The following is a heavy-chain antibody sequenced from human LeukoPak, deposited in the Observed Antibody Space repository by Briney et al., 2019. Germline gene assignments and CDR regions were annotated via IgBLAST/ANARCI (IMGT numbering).Heavy chain of an antibody. V-gene: IGHV3-33*01. D-gene: IGHD6-13*01. CDR2: IRFDGSHV. CDR3: ARWDISAADIDY. CDR1: GFTFSSYG. Sequence: PGRSLRLSCAASGFTFSSYGMHWVRQSPGKGLEWVAVIRFDGSHVYYGDSVKGRFTISRDNSKKTLFLQMDSLRAEDTAVYYCARWDISAADIDYWGQGTLVTVSA. J-gene: IGHJ4*02.